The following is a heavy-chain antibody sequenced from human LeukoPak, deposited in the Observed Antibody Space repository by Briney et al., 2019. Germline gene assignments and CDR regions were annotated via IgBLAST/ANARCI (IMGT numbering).Heavy chain of an antibody. D-gene: IGHD6-13*01. CDR3: ARGCLAAAGIGTLDY. CDR1: GFTFSSYS. CDR2: ISSSSSYI. J-gene: IGHJ4*02. V-gene: IGHV3-21*01. Sequence: GGSLRLSCAASGFTFSSYSMNWVRQAPGKGLEWVSSISSSSSYIYYADSVKGRFTISRDNAKNSLYLQMNSLRAEDTAVYYCARGCLAAAGIGTLDYWGQGTLVTVSS.